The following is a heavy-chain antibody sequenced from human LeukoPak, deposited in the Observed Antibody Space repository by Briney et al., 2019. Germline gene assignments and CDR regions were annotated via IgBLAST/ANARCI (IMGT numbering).Heavy chain of an antibody. Sequence: PVGSLRLSCAASGFTFSSYWMSWVRQAPGKGLEWVANIKQDGSEKYYVDSVKGRFTISRDNAKNSLYLQMNSLRAEDTAVYYCARVLVVVVNGFDYWGQGTLVTVSS. V-gene: IGHV3-7*01. J-gene: IGHJ4*02. CDR1: GFTFSSYW. D-gene: IGHD3-22*01. CDR2: IKQDGSEK. CDR3: ARVLVVVVNGFDY.